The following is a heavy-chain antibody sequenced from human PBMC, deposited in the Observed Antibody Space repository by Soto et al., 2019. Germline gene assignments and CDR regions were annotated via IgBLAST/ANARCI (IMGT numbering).Heavy chain of an antibody. CDR3: ARAIGGSYRFAF. V-gene: IGHV4-59*01. J-gene: IGHJ4*02. CDR2: IYHSGST. CDR1: GGSIRNYY. Sequence: SETLSLTCTVSGGSIRNYYWSWIRQPPGRGLEWIGYIYHSGSTNYNPSLQSRVTISVDTSKNQFSLKLSSVTAADTAVYYCARAIGGSYRFAFWGQGTLVTVSS. D-gene: IGHD1-26*01.